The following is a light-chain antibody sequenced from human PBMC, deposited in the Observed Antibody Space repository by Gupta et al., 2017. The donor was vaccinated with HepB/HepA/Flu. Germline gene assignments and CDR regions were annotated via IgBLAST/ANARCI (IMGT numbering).Light chain of an antibody. CDR1: SSNIEAGYD. Sequence: SVLTKQTSQSGVAAQRVTVSFSGGSSNIEAGYDVHWYQQLPGTAPKLLIYGNGDRPSGVPDRISVSKSGTSASLAITGLQAEDEADYYCQSYDSSLSGSGVFGGGTKLTVL. V-gene: IGLV1-40*01. J-gene: IGLJ2*01. CDR3: QSYDSSLSGSGV. CDR2: GNG.